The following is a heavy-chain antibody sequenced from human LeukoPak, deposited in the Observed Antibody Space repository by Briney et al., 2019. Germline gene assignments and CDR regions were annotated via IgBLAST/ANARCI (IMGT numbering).Heavy chain of an antibody. CDR3: ARVGPYYRSGSQSPDWFDP. V-gene: IGHV4-31*03. Sequence: ASETLSLTCTVSGGSISSGGYYWSWIRQHPGKGLEWIGYIYYSGSTYYNPSLKSRVTISVDTSKNQFSLKLSSVTAADTAVYYCARVGPYYRSGSQSPDWFDPWGQGTLVTVSS. CDR1: GGSISSGGYY. D-gene: IGHD3-10*01. CDR2: IYYSGST. J-gene: IGHJ5*02.